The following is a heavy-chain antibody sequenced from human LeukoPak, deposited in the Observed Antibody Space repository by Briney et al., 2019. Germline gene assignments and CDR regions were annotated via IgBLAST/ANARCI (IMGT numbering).Heavy chain of an antibody. V-gene: IGHV3-48*03. Sequence: GGTLRLSGLASGFNFSSFEMNWVRPASGQGLEWVSYIHNSGRTIYYADSVKGRFTISRDNAKNSLYLQMNSLRAEDTAVYYCARGQGYYAYWGQGTPVTVSS. CDR1: GFNFSSFE. J-gene: IGHJ4*02. D-gene: IGHD1-26*01. CDR3: ARGQGYYAY. CDR2: IHNSGRTI.